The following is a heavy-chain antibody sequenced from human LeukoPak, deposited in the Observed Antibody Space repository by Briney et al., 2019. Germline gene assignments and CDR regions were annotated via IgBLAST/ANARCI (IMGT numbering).Heavy chain of an antibody. CDR3: ARQLGGSGSY. CDR1: GFTFSNYA. V-gene: IGHV3-30-3*01. J-gene: IGHJ4*02. Sequence: GGSLRLSCAASGFTFSNYAMHWVRQAPGKGLQWVASVSYDGGTKYYADSVKSRFTISRDNAKNSVYLQMNSLRAEDTAVYYCARQLGGSGSYWGQGTLVTVSS. D-gene: IGHD3-10*01. CDR2: VSYDGGTK.